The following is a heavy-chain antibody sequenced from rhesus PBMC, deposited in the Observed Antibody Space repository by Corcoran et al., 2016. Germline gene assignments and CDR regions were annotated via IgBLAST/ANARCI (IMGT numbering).Heavy chain of an antibody. CDR1: GGSISSNYYY. Sequence: QVQLQESGPGLVKPSETLSLTCAVSGGSISSNYYYWIWIRQAPGKGLEGIGYISSSGSTRYNPSLKSRVTISRDTSKNQFSLKLSSVTAADTAVYYCARCPHHFDLWGPGTPITISS. D-gene: IGHD2-39*01. CDR2: ISSSGST. CDR3: ARCPHHFDL. V-gene: IGHV4-122*02. J-gene: IGHJ2*01.